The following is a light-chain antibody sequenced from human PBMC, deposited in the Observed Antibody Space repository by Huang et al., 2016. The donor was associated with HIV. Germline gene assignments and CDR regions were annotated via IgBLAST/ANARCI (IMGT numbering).Light chain of an antibody. CDR3: RQSRT. CDR2: DAS. V-gene: IGKV1-33*01. J-gene: IGKJ4*01. Sequence: DIQTTQSPSSLSASAGDRVTIRCQASQDINKYLNWYQQKPGKAPNLLIFDASNLERGVPTRFSGSRSRTDFSFTISVLQPEDFATNNCRQSRTFGGGTKVEIK. CDR1: QDINKY.